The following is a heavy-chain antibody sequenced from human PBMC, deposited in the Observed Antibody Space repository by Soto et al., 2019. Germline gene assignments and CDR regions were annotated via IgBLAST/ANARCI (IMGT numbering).Heavy chain of an antibody. CDR1: GFTFSSYS. J-gene: IGHJ3*02. CDR3: ARDFLTYCSGGSCYSDI. V-gene: IGHV3-21*01. CDR2: ISSSSSYI. Sequence: PGGSLRLSRGTIGFTFSSYSMNWVRQALGKGLEWVSSISSSSSYIYYADSVKGRFTISRDNAKNSLYLQMNSLRAEDTAVYYCARDFLTYCSGGSCYSDIWGQGTMVTVSS. D-gene: IGHD2-15*01.